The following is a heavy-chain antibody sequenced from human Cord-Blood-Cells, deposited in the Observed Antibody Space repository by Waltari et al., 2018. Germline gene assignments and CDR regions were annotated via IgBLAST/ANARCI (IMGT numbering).Heavy chain of an antibody. J-gene: IGHJ3*02. Sequence: QVQLVQSGAEVKKPGASVKVSCKASGYTFTSYDINWVRQATGQGLEWMGWLNPNSGNKGYAQKFQGRVTITRNTSISTAYMELSSLRSEDTAVYYCARESRERGACDIWGQGTMVTVSS. CDR1: GYTFTSYD. CDR2: LNPNSGNK. D-gene: IGHD1-26*01. V-gene: IGHV1-8*03. CDR3: ARESRERGACDI.